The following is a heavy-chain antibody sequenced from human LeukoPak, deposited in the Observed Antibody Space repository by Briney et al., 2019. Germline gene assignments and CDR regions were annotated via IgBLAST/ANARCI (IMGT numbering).Heavy chain of an antibody. D-gene: IGHD3-10*01. V-gene: IGHV4-59*01. J-gene: IGHJ5*02. CDR1: GGSISPYF. CDR3: ARDDYRGVTNFDP. CDR2: ISYSGST. Sequence: SETLSLTCTVSGGSISPYFWSWIRQPPGKGLEWIGYISYSGSTNYNPSLKSRVTISVDTSKNQFSLQLSSVTTADTAVYYCARDDYRGVTNFDPWGQGTLVTVSS.